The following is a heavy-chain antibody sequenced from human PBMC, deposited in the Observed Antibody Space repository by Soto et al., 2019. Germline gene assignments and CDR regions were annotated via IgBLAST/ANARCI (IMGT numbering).Heavy chain of an antibody. V-gene: IGHV4-61*01. D-gene: IGHD2-2*01. Sequence: SETLSLTCTVSGGSVSSGSYYWSWIRQPPGKGLEWIGYIYYSGGTNYNPSLKSRVTISVDTSKNQFSLKLSSVTAADTAVYYCARAERYCSSTSCYEDWFDPWGQGTLVTVSS. CDR1: GGSVSSGSYY. J-gene: IGHJ5*02. CDR3: ARAERYCSSTSCYEDWFDP. CDR2: IYYSGGT.